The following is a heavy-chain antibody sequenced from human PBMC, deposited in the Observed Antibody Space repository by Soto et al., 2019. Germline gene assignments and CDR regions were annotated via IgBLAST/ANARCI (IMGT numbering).Heavy chain of an antibody. V-gene: IGHV3-30*18. Sequence: GGSLRLSCGASGFTFSTNVMHWVRQSPGKGLEWVAFMSHDGKNKYYVDSVKGRFTISRDNSKNTLYLHMDSLRPEDTAVYYCVKDFDRTWSFDFWGQGTLVTVSS. CDR2: MSHDGKNK. CDR1: GFTFSTNV. J-gene: IGHJ4*02. CDR3: VKDFDRTWSFDF. D-gene: IGHD2-8*02.